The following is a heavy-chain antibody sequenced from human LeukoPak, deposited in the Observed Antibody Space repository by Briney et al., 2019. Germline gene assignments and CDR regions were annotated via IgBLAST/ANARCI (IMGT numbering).Heavy chain of an antibody. D-gene: IGHD3-22*01. Sequence: PSETLSLTCTVSGGSISSYYWSWIRQPPGKGLEWIGYIYYSGSTNYNPSLKSRVTISVDTSKNQFSLKLSSVTAADTAVYYCARHSNYYDSSGYYYYYGMDVWGQGTTVTVSS. CDR3: ARHSNYYDSSGYYYYYGMDV. CDR2: IYYSGST. V-gene: IGHV4-59*08. J-gene: IGHJ6*02. CDR1: GGSISSYY.